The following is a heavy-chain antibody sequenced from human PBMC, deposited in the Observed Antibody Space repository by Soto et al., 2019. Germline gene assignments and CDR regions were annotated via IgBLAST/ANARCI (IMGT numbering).Heavy chain of an antibody. J-gene: IGHJ4*02. V-gene: IGHV4-30-4*08. CDR1: VCSISIFGYY. CDR2: IYYSGST. CDR3: AREYGGSFDY. D-gene: IGHD3-16*01. Sequence: SETRSITGTVSVCSISIFGYYWSWIRQHPGKGLECIVYIYYSGSTYYNPSLKSRVTISVDTSKNQFSLKLSSVTAADTAVYYCAREYGGSFDYWGQGTLVTVSS.